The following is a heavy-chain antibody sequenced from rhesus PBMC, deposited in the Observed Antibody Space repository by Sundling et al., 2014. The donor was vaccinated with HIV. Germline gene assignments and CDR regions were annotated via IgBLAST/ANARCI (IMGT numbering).Heavy chain of an antibody. Sequence: EVQLVESGGGSVQPGGSLRLSCTASGFTFSNTRMNWIRQAPGKRLEWVADIKYDGSEKYYVDSVKGRFTISRDNAKNSLYLQMNSLRPEDTAVYYCVRRWRGGEFDYWGQGVLVTVSS. CDR1: GFTFSNTR. D-gene: IGHD6-37*01. J-gene: IGHJ4*01. CDR3: VRRWRGGEFDY. CDR2: IKYDGSEK. V-gene: IGHV3-46*02.